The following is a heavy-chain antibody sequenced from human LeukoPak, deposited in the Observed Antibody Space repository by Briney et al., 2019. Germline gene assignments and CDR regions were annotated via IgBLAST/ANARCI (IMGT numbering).Heavy chain of an antibody. J-gene: IGHJ5*02. CDR3: IVFGDSNH. D-gene: IGHD4-17*01. V-gene: IGHV3-53*01. CDR1: GLTGSHNY. Sequence: GGSLRLSCAASGLTGSHNYVSWVRQTPGKGLEWVSAIHTSGDTCYADSVKGRFTISRDTSKNTLYLQINSLRVEDTAVYYCIVFGDSNHWGQGTLVTVSS. CDR2: IHTSGDT.